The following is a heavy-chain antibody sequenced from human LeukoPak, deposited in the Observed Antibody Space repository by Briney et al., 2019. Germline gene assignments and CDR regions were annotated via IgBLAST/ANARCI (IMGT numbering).Heavy chain of an antibody. CDR1: GFPISRNY. Sequence: PGGALSLSCAASGFPISRNYMRWGRQAPGKGLEGVWVIYSGGSTDYADSVQGGVTISRDNAKKTVYIQMNSLRAEDTAVYYCARDGSDVAGNRDYWGQGTLVTVSS. CDR2: IYSGGST. D-gene: IGHD3-10*01. CDR3: ARDGSDVAGNRDY. J-gene: IGHJ4*02. V-gene: IGHV3-53*01.